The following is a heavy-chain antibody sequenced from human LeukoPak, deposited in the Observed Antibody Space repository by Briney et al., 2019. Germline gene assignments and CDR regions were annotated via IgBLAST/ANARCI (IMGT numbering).Heavy chain of an antibody. CDR1: GLTFSSYA. D-gene: IGHD3-22*01. J-gene: IGHJ6*03. Sequence: GGSLRLSCAASGLTFSSYAMSWVRQAPGKGLEWVSAISGSGGSTYYADSVKGRFTISRDNSKNTLYLQMNSLRAEDTAVYYCAKVSWIVVVQYFYYMDVWGKGTTVTVSS. CDR2: ISGSGGST. CDR3: AKVSWIVVVQYFYYMDV. V-gene: IGHV3-23*01.